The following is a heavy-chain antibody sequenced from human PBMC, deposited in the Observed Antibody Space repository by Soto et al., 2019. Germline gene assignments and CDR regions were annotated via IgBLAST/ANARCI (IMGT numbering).Heavy chain of an antibody. J-gene: IGHJ6*03. D-gene: IGHD5-18*01. CDR2: IYPGDSDT. Sequence: GESLKISCKGSGYSFTSYWIGWVRQMPGKGLEWMGIIYPGDSDTRYSPSFQGQVTISADKSISTAYLQWSSLKASDTAMYYCARTGVDTAMAKGPKIYYYYYYMDVWGKGTTVTVSS. CDR3: ARTGVDTAMAKGPKIYYYYYYMDV. CDR1: GYSFTSYW. V-gene: IGHV5-51*01.